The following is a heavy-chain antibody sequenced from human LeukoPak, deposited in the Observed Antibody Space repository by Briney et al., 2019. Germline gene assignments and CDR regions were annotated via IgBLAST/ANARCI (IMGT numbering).Heavy chain of an antibody. D-gene: IGHD4-23*01. J-gene: IGHJ6*02. V-gene: IGHV4-59*12. CDR2: IYYSGST. Sequence: SETLSLTCTVSGGSISSYYWSWIRQPPGKGLEWIGYIYYSGSTNYNPSLKSRVTISVDTSKNQFSLKLSSVTAADTAVYYCARDVTLYGMDVWGQGTTVTVSS. CDR1: GGSISSYY. CDR3: ARDVTLYGMDV.